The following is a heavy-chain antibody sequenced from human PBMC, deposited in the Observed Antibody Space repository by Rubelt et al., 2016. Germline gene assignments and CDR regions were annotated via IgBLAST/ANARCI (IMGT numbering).Heavy chain of an antibody. V-gene: IGHV1-18*01. Sequence: QVQLVQSGAEVKKPGASVKVSCKASGYTFTSYGISWVRQAPGQGLEWMGWISAYNGNTNYAQKLQGIVTMTMDTSTSTAYMELRSLGSDDTAVYYCARDRTWLVPGLDAFDIWGQGTMVTVSS. J-gene: IGHJ3*02. CDR3: ARDRTWLVPGLDAFDI. CDR1: GYTFTSYG. CDR2: ISAYNGNT. D-gene: IGHD6-19*01.